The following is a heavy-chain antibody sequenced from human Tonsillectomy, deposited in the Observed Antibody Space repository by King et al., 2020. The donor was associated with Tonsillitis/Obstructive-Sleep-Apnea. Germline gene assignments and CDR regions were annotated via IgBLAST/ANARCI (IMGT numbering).Heavy chain of an antibody. CDR2: IKSKADGGTT. J-gene: IGHJ6*03. Sequence: VQLVESGGGLVKPGGSLRLSCAASGFTFSNAWMSWVRQAPGKGLEWVGRIKSKADGGTTDYAAPVKGRFTISRDDSKNTLYLQMNSLKTDDFLYDYYSFMDVWGKGTTVTVSS. V-gene: IGHV3-15*01. CDR3: SFMDV. CDR1: GFTFSNAW.